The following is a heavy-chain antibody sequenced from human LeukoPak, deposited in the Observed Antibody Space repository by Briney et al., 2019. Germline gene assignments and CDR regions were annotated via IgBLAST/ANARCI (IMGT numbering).Heavy chain of an antibody. V-gene: IGHV3-30*18. CDR1: GFTFSSYG. D-gene: IGHD6-19*01. J-gene: IGHJ3*02. CDR2: ISYDGSNK. CDR3: AKDGYSSGWAFRTSHDDAFDI. Sequence: GGSLRLSCAASGFTFSSYGMHWVRQAPGKGLERVAVISYDGSNKYYADSVKGRFTISRDNSKNTLYLQMNSLRAEDTVVYYLAKDGYSSGWAFRTSHDDAFDIWGQGTMVTVSS.